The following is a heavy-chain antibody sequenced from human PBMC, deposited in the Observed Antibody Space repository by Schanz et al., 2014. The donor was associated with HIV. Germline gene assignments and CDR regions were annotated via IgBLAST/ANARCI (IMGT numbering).Heavy chain of an antibody. V-gene: IGHV3-11*01. D-gene: IGHD1-20*01. CDR1: GFAFSDYY. CDR3: ARDIMTRDGMDV. Sequence: QVHLVESGRGLVKPGESLRLSCATSGFAFSDYYMSWIRQAPGKGLEWAAYISKSGNTIYYADSVKGRFTISRDNANNSLFLQMNSLTAEDTAVYYCARDIMTRDGMDVWGQGTLVAVSP. CDR2: ISKSGNTI. J-gene: IGHJ4*02.